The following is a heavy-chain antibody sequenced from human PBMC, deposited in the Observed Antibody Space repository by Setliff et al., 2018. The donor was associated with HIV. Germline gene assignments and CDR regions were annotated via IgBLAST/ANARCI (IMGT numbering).Heavy chain of an antibody. CDR3: ARLSGGMVPNY. V-gene: IGHV4-39*01. CDR1: AVSISNCPYY. J-gene: IGHJ4*02. CDR2: VHYSGST. Sequence: SETLSLTCAVSAVSISNCPYYWGWIRQPPGKGLEWIGSVHYSGSTYHNPSLNSRATTSIDTPKNQFSLKLNAVTAADTAVYYCARLSGGMVPNYWGPGMLVTVSS. D-gene: IGHD3-10*01.